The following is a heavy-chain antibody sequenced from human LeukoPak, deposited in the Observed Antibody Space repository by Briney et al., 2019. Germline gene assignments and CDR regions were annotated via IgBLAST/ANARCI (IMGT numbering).Heavy chain of an antibody. V-gene: IGHV3-53*01. Sequence: GGSLRLYCVASGFTVNHIYISCVRQAPGKGLEWVSVVYGDGSTHYADSVEGRFTISRDNSKNTVFLHMYNLSVEDTAGYYCARAPLTGTVWGPGTLVTVSS. D-gene: IGHD3-9*01. J-gene: IGHJ4*02. CDR2: VYGDGST. CDR3: ARAPLTGTV. CDR1: GFTVNHIY.